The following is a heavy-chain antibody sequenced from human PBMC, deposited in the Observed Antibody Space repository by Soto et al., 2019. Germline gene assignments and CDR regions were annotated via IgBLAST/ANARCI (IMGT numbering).Heavy chain of an antibody. CDR3: ARAISGYYYS. D-gene: IGHD3-22*01. V-gene: IGHV4-30-2*01. CDR2: IYHSGST. CDR1: GGSISSGGYS. J-gene: IGHJ4*02. Sequence: TLSLTCAVSGGSISSGGYSWSWIRQPPGKGLEWIGYIYHSGSTYYNPSLKSRVTISVDRSKNQFSLKLSSVTAADTAVYYCARAISGYYYSWGQGTLVTVSS.